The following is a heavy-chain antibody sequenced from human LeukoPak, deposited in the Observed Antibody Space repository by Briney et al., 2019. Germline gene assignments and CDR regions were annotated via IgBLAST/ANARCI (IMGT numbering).Heavy chain of an antibody. CDR2: ISGSSSYI. CDR1: GFTFSSYS. J-gene: IGHJ4*02. CDR3: ARRSDIVVVPAAIPLGGDFDY. V-gene: IGHV3-21*01. D-gene: IGHD2-2*01. Sequence: PGGSLRLSCAASGFTFSSYSMNWVRQAPGKGLEWVSSISGSSSYIYYADSVKGRFTISRDNAKNSLYLQMNSLRAEDTAVYYCARRSDIVVVPAAIPLGGDFDYWGQGTLVTVSS.